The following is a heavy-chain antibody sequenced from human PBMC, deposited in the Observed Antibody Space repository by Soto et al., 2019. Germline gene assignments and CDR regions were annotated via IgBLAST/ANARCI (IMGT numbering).Heavy chain of an antibody. CDR1: GDSITGDNW. V-gene: IGHV4-4*02. CDR2: IHHSGAT. Sequence: QVQLQESGPGLVQPSGTLSLTCAVSGDSITGDNWWSWVRQPPGKGLEWIGEIHHSGATNYNPSLKSRVPIAVDKSKTQFSLQLNSVTAADTAMFYCATQGFYRMGVWGRGTTVTVSS. CDR3: ATQGFYRMGV. J-gene: IGHJ6*02.